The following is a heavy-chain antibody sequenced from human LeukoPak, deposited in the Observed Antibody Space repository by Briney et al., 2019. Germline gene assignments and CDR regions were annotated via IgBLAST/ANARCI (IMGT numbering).Heavy chain of an antibody. D-gene: IGHD4-17*01. CDR2: ISAYNGNT. CDR3: ARDYYGPRDY. CDR1: GYTFTGYY. J-gene: IGHJ4*02. V-gene: IGHV1-18*04. Sequence: ASVKVSCKASGYTFTGYYMHWVRQAPGQGLEWMGWISAYNGNTNYAQKLQGRVTMTTDTSTSTAYMELRSLRSDDTAVYYCARDYYGPRDYWGQGTLVTVSS.